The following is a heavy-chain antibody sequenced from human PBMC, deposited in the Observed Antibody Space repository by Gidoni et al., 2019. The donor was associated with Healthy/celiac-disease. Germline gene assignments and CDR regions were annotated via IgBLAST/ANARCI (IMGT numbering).Heavy chain of an antibody. J-gene: IGHJ4*02. D-gene: IGHD3-9*01. CDR1: GFTFGDYA. V-gene: IGHV3-49*04. CDR3: TRDISVLRYFDWLSLFDY. CDR2: IRSKAYGGTT. Sequence: EVQRVESGGGLVQPVRSLTLSCTASGFTFGDYAMSWVRQAPVKGREWVGFIRSKAYGGTTEYAASVKGRFTSSRDDSKSIAYLQMNSLKTEDTAVYYCTRDISVLRYFDWLSLFDYWGQGTLVTVSS.